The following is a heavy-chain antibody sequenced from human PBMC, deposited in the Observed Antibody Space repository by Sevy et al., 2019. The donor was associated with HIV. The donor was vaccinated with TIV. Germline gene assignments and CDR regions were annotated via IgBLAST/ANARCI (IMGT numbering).Heavy chain of an antibody. CDR2: IGAYNGNA. V-gene: IGHV1-18*01. CDR1: GYTFASEG. J-gene: IGHJ4*02. D-gene: IGHD3-10*01. CDR3: ARVPTYYYGSVTYFES. Sequence: PSVKVSCKASGYTFASEGISWVRQAPEQGLEWMGWIGAYNGNANSAQKLQGRVTMTTDTSTSTAYMELSSLRSDDTAIYYCARVPTYYYGSVTYFESWGQGTLVTVSS.